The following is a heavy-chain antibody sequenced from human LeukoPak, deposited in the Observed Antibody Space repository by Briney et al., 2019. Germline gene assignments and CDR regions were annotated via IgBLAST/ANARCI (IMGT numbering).Heavy chain of an antibody. D-gene: IGHD6-19*01. V-gene: IGHV1-2*02. CDR3: ARDSSGWYWFDP. CDR1: GYTFTGYY. J-gene: IGHJ5*02. CDR2: INPNSGGT. Sequence: GASVKVSCKASGYTFTGYYMHWVRQAPGQGLEWMGWINPNSGGTNYAQKFQGRVTMTRDTSTSTAYMELSRLRSDDTAVYYCARDSSGWYWFDPWGQGTLVTVSS.